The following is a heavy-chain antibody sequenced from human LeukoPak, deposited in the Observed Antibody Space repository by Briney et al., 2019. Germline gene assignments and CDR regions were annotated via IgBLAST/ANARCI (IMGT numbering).Heavy chain of an antibody. D-gene: IGHD1-1*01. CDR1: GFTFSSYG. CDR3: AKDRYNFGSPGFDY. V-gene: IGHV3-23*01. CDR2: ISGSGGTT. J-gene: IGHJ4*02. Sequence: PGWSLRLSCAASGFTFSSYGMTWVRQAPGKGLEWVSAISGSGGTTDYADSVKGRFTISRDNSKNTLYLQMNSLRAEDTAVYYCAKDRYNFGSPGFDYWGQGTLVTVSS.